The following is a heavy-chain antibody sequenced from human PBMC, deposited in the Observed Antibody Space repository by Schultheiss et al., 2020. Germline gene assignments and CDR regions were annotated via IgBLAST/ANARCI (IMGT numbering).Heavy chain of an antibody. V-gene: IGHV4-61*01. CDR3: ARGVWYDGMDG. CDR1: GGSVSSGSYY. Sequence: SETLSLTCTVSGGSVSSGSYYWSWIRQPPGKGLEWIGEINHSGSTNYNPSLKSRVTISGDTSKNQISLKLSSVTAADTAVYYCARGVWYDGMDGWGQGTTVTVSS. J-gene: IGHJ6*02. D-gene: IGHD6-13*01. CDR2: INHSGST.